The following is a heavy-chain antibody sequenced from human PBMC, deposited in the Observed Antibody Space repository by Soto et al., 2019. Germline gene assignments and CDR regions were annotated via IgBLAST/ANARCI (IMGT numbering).Heavy chain of an antibody. CDR2: ISGSGGST. Sequence: GGSLRLSCAASGFTFSSSAMSLVRQAPGKGLEWVSSISGSGGSTDYADSVKGRFTISRDNSENTVYLQMNSLRADDTAVYYCAKDSAPSWFFAYWGQGTLVTVSS. J-gene: IGHJ4*02. CDR1: GFTFSSSA. D-gene: IGHD6-13*01. V-gene: IGHV3-23*01. CDR3: AKDSAPSWFFAY.